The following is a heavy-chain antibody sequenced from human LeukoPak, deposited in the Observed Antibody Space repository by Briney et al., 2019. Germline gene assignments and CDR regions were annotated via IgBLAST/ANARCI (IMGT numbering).Heavy chain of an antibody. D-gene: IGHD6-19*01. J-gene: IGHJ4*02. Sequence: PGGSLRLSCSASGFTFGDYHMSWVRQAPGKGLEWVGFIRRKDYGGTTEYAASVKGRVTISRDDSKSIAYLQMNSLKIEDTAVYYCTRPTRTTGWPDSDYWGQGALVTVSS. CDR3: TRPTRTTGWPDSDY. V-gene: IGHV3-49*04. CDR2: IRRKDYGGTT. CDR1: GFTFGDYH.